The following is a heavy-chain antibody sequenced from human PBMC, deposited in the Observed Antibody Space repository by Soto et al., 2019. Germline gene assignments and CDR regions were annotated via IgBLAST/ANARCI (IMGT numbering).Heavy chain of an antibody. D-gene: IGHD3-16*02. V-gene: IGHV1-18*04. CDR2: ISPYNGNT. J-gene: IGHJ4*02. CDR1: GYTFSSYV. CDR3: AREGGVWGSFRYFDY. Sequence: QVQLVQSGVEVQKPGASVKVSCKASGYTFSSYVINWLRQAPGQGLEWMGWISPYNGNTHYGQNLQGRVTMTKDTSTSIVDMELRSLRSDDTAVYYCAREGGVWGSFRYFDYWGQGTLVTVSP.